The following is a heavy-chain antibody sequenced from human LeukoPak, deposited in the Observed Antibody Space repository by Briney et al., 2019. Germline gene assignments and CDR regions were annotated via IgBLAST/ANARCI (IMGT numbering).Heavy chain of an antibody. CDR1: GGSISSGGYY. V-gene: IGHV4-31*03. Sequence: SETLSLTCTVSGGSISSGGYYWSWIRQHPGKGLEWIGYIYYSGSTYYNPSLKSRVTISVDTSKNQFSLKLSSVTAADTAVYYCARGRYDSSGYRRVYWFDPWGQGTLVTVSS. J-gene: IGHJ5*02. D-gene: IGHD3-22*01. CDR3: ARGRYDSSGYRRVYWFDP. CDR2: IYYSGST.